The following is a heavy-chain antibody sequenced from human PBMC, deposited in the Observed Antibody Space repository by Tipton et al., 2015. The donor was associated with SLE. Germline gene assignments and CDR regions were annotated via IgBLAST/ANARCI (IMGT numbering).Heavy chain of an antibody. Sequence: LRLSCAVYGGSFSGYYWSWIRQPPGKGLGWIGEINHSGSTNYNPSLKSRVTISVDTSKNQFPLKLSSVTAADTAVYYCARDFRYCSGGSCSYYFDYWGQGTLVTVSS. D-gene: IGHD2-15*01. CDR1: GGSFSGYY. CDR3: ARDFRYCSGGSCSYYFDY. J-gene: IGHJ4*02. CDR2: INHSGST. V-gene: IGHV4-34*01.